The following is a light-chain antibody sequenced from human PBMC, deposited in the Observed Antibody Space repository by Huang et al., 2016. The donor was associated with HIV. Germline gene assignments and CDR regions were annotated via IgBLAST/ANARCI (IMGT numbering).Light chain of an antibody. Sequence: IQLTQSPSSVSASEGDTVRITCRASQDISSWLAWYQQKPREAPTLLIHSTSMLQSGVPSRCNGSGSGTDFFLTINSLRPDDFATYYCQQANMYPRSFGQGTRLDIK. V-gene: IGKV1-12*01. CDR2: STS. J-gene: IGKJ5*01. CDR3: QQANMYPRS. CDR1: QDISSW.